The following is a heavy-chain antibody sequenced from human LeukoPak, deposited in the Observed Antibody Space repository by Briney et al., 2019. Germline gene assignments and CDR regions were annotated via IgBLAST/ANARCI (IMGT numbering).Heavy chain of an antibody. D-gene: IGHD6-13*01. J-gene: IGHJ4*02. Sequence: SETLSLTCTVSGGSISSYYWSWIRQPPGKGLEWIGYIYYSGSTNYNPSLKSRVTISVDTSKNQFSLKLSSVTAADTAVYYCARAHYTSSWSVDYWGQGSLVTVSS. CDR1: GGSISSYY. CDR3: ARAHYTSSWSVDY. CDR2: IYYSGST. V-gene: IGHV4-59*01.